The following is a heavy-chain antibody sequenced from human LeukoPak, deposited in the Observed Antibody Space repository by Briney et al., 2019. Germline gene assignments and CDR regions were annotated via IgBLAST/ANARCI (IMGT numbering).Heavy chain of an antibody. J-gene: IGHJ4*02. V-gene: IGHV1-2*02. CDR3: ARGPPHRVYSGYAGYFDY. D-gene: IGHD5-12*01. CDR2: INPNSGGT. CDR1: GYTVTGYY. Sequence: GASVKVSCKASGYTVTGYYMHWVRQAPGQGLEWMGWINPNSGGTNYAQKFQGRVTMTRDTSISTAYMELSRLRSDDTAVYYCARGPPHRVYSGYAGYFDYWGQGTLVTVSS.